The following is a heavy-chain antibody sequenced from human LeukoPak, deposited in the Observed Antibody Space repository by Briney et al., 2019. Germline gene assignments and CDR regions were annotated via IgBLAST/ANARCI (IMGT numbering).Heavy chain of an antibody. CDR1: GGSFSGYY. D-gene: IGHD1-14*01. Sequence: SETLSLTCAVYGGSFSGYYWSWIRQPPGKGLEWIGEINHSGSTNYNPSLKSRVTISVDTSKNQFSLKLSSVTAADTAVYYCARGRKPSYYYYYYMDVRGKGTTVTVSS. CDR2: INHSGST. J-gene: IGHJ6*03. CDR3: ARGRKPSYYYYYYMDV. V-gene: IGHV4-34*01.